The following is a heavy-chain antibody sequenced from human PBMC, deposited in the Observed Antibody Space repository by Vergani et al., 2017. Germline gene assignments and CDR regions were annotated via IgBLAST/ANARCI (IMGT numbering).Heavy chain of an antibody. J-gene: IGHJ6*02. D-gene: IGHD5-18*01. Sequence: EVQLVESGGGLVKPGGSLRLSCAASGFTFSSYSMNWVRQAPGKGLEWVSSISSSSSYIYYADSVKGRFTISRDNAKNSLYLQMNSLRAEDTAVYYCARRGNSYGYPPEDETYYYGMDVWGQGTTVTVSS. CDR1: GFTFSSYS. CDR2: ISSSSSYI. CDR3: ARRGNSYGYPPEDETYYYGMDV. V-gene: IGHV3-21*01.